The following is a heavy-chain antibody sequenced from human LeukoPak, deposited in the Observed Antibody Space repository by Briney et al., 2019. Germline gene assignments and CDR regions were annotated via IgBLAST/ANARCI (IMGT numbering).Heavy chain of an antibody. V-gene: IGHV1-46*01. CDR3: ASEGGVPTHFDY. J-gene: IGHJ4*02. Sequence: GASVKVSCKASGYTFTSYYMHWVRQAPGQGLEWMGIINPSGGSTSYAQKFQGRVTMTRDTSASTVYMELSSLRSEDTAVYYCASEGGVPTHFDYWGQGTLVTVSS. CDR1: GYTFTSYY. CDR2: INPSGGST.